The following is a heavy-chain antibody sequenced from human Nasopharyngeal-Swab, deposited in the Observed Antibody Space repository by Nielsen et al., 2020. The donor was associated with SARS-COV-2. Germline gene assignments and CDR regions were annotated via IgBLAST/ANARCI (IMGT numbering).Heavy chain of an antibody. CDR1: GFTFSSYW. CDR2: ISTDGSGT. CDR3: ARREGFCSGGTCYRDY. D-gene: IGHD2-15*01. V-gene: IGHV3-74*01. Sequence: GESLKISCSASGFTFSSYWMHWVRQLPGKGLVWVSRISTDGSGTNYADSVKGRFTVSRDNAKNTLYLQMNSLRAEDTAVYYCARREGFCSGGTCYRDYWGQGTLVTVSS. J-gene: IGHJ4*02.